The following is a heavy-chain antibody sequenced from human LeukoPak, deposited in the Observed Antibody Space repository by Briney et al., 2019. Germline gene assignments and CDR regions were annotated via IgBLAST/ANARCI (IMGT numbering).Heavy chain of an antibody. J-gene: IGHJ4*02. CDR1: GFTVSSNY. CDR2: IYSSGMT. D-gene: IGHD4-17*01. V-gene: IGHV3-53*01. Sequence: GGSLRLSCAASGFTVSSNYMSWVRQAPGKGLEWVSVIYSSGMTYYADSVKGRFTISRDNSKNTLYLHMNSLRAEDMAVYYCARDLYGVSHDYWGQGTLVTVSS. CDR3: ARDLYGVSHDY.